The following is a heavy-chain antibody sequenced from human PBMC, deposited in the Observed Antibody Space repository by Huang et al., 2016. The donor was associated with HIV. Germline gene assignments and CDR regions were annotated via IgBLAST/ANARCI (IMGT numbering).Heavy chain of an antibody. V-gene: IGHV4-39*02. J-gene: IGHJ4*02. CDR2: IYYSGSP. CDR1: GGSIRSDNYY. D-gene: IGHD3-10*01. CDR3: ARLPGSITMIRGVITDPY. Sequence: QLQLQESGPGLVKPSETLSLTCTVSGGSIRSDNYYWGWIRQPPGKGLEWIGSIYYSGSPYQNPSLKRRVTITVDTSKNHFSLRMRSVTAADTAVYYCARLPGSITMIRGVITDPYWGQGTLVTVSS.